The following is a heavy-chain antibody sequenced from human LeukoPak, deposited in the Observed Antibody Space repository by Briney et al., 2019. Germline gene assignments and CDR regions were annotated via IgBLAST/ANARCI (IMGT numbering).Heavy chain of an antibody. D-gene: IGHD2-2*01. Sequence: GGPVRLSCVASGFNFSTYWMNWVRQAPGKGLEWVSYISRSGSTIYYADSVKGRFTISRDNAKNSLYLQMNSLRDEDTAVYYCARRDAHDYWGQGTPVTVSS. J-gene: IGHJ4*02. CDR1: GFNFSTYW. CDR3: ARRDAHDY. CDR2: ISRSGSTI. V-gene: IGHV3-48*02.